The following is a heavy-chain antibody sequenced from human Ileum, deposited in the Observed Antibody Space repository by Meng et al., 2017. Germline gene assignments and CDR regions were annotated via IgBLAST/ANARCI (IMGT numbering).Heavy chain of an antibody. CDR3: ARLGPNAQDGGVIVDY. J-gene: IGHJ4*02. Sequence: SGPTLVKPTETLTLTCTVSGFSLSNSGLGVSWIRQPPGKALEWLAHIFSNDEKSYSTSLKSRLTISKDTSKTQVVLTMTNMDPVDTATYYCARLGPNAQDGGVIVDYWGPGTLVTVSS. CDR1: GFSLSNSGLG. V-gene: IGHV2-26*01. CDR2: IFSNDEK. D-gene: IGHD3-16*02.